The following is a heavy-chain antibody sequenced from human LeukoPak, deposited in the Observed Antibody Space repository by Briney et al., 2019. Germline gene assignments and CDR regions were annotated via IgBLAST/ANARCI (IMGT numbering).Heavy chain of an antibody. V-gene: IGHV1-24*01. D-gene: IGHD6-13*01. Sequence: ASVKVSFKVSGYTLTELSMHWVRQAPGKGLEWMGGFDPEDGETIYAQKFQGRVTMTEDTSTDTAYMELSSLRSEDTAVYYCATEYSSSWYSGVGYYGMDVWGQGTTVTVSS. CDR1: GYTLTELS. CDR2: FDPEDGET. CDR3: ATEYSSSWYSGVGYYGMDV. J-gene: IGHJ6*02.